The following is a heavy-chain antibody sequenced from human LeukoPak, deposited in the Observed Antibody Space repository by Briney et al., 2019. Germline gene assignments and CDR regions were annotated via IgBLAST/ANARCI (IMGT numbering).Heavy chain of an antibody. Sequence: GESLRLSCAASGFAFNTYSMNWVRQAPGKGLEWVSFIFSSSTYIYYTDSVKGRFTISRDNARNSLYLQMDILRAEDTGVYYCARDFYDGFVLDYWGQGTLVTVSS. J-gene: IGHJ4*02. CDR1: GFAFNTYS. CDR2: IFSSSTYI. V-gene: IGHV3-21*03. D-gene: IGHD2/OR15-2a*01. CDR3: ARDFYDGFVLDY.